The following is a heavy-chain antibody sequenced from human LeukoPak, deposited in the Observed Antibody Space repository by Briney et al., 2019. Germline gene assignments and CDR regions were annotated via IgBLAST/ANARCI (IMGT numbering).Heavy chain of an antibody. CDR1: GFTFNDYW. CDR2: IKSDGSST. V-gene: IGHV3-74*01. CDR3: ARRRTNYYYHYGMDV. J-gene: IGHJ6*02. Sequence: GGSLRLSCAASGFTFNDYWMHWVRQAPGKGLVWVSRIKSDGSSTSYADSVKGRFTISRDNAKKTLYLQMKSLRAEDSGVYYCARRRTNYYYHYGMDVWGQGTTVTVSS.